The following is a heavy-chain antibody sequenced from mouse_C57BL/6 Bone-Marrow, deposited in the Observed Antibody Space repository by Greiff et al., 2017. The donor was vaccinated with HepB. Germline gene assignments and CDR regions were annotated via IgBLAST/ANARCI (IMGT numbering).Heavy chain of an antibody. Sequence: QVQLQQPGAELVRPGSSVKLSCKASGYIFTSYWMHWVKQRPIQGLEWIGNIDPSDSETHYNQKFKDKATLTVDKSSSTAYMQLSSLTSEDSAVYYCASYDYYGSSAWFAYWGQGTLVTVSA. D-gene: IGHD1-1*01. V-gene: IGHV1-52*01. CDR2: IDPSDSET. J-gene: IGHJ3*01. CDR1: GYIFTSYW. CDR3: ASYDYYGSSAWFAY.